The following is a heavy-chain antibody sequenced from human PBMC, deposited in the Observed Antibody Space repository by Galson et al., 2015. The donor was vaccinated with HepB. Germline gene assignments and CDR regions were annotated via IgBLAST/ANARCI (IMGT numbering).Heavy chain of an antibody. J-gene: IGHJ4*02. Sequence: SVKVSCKASDYTLTSYGISWVRQAPGQGLEWMGWISAYNGNTNYAQKLQGRVTMTTDTSTNTAYMELRSLRSDDTAVYYCARGVADPEYYFDYWGQGTLVTVSS. D-gene: IGHD6-19*01. CDR3: ARGVADPEYYFDY. CDR2: ISAYNGNT. V-gene: IGHV1-18*04. CDR1: DYTLTSYG.